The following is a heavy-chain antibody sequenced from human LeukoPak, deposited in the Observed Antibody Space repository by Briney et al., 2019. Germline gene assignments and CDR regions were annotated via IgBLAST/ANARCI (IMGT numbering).Heavy chain of an antibody. CDR3: AKGFPYDFWSAFDY. Sequence: PGGSLRLSCAASGFTFSSYGMHWVRQAPGKGLEWVAVISYDGSNKYYADSVKGRFTVSRDNSKNTLYLQMNSLRAEDTAVYYCAKGFPYDFWSAFDYWGQRTLVTVSS. D-gene: IGHD3-3*01. V-gene: IGHV3-30*18. J-gene: IGHJ4*02. CDR1: GFTFSSYG. CDR2: ISYDGSNK.